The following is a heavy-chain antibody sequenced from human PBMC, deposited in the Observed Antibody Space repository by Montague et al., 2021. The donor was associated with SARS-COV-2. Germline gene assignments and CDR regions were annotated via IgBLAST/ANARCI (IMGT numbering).Heavy chain of an antibody. V-gene: IGHV4-38-2*02. J-gene: IGHJ4*02. CDR3: ARDVRYYDFWSGRAQTSPDY. CDR1: GYSISSGYY. D-gene: IGHD3-3*01. CDR2: IYHSGST. Sequence: SETLSLTCTVSGYSISSGYYWGWIRQPPGQRLEWIGSIYHSGSTYYNPSLKSRATISVDTSKNQFSLKLSSVTAADTAVYYCARDVRYYDFWSGRAQTSPDYWGQGTLVTVSS.